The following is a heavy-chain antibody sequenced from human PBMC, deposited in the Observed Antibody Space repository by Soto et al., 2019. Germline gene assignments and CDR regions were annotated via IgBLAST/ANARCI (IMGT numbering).Heavy chain of an antibody. CDR3: AGDGGGAPPVAGNTHYYYYMDV. D-gene: IGHD6-19*01. CDR2: ISGFNGNT. CDR1: GYSFTNYG. Sequence: QDQLVQSGAEVKKPGASVTVSCKASGYSFTNYGITWVRQAPGQGLEWMGWISGFNGNTHYAQKLQGRVTMTTDAPRSKAFMELRGLRPAATAVYYCAGDGGGAPPVAGNTHYYYYMDVWGKGTTVTVSS. V-gene: IGHV1-18*01. J-gene: IGHJ6*03.